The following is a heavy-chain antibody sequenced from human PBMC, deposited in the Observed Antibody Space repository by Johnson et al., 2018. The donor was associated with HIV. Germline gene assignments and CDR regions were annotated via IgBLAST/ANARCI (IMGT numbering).Heavy chain of an antibody. D-gene: IGHD1-26*01. V-gene: IGHV3-20*04. J-gene: IGHJ3*02. CDR3: ATEGEWELLPGTFDI. CDR2: INWNGGST. CDR1: GFRFDDYG. Sequence: VQLVESGGTVVRPGGSLRLSCAVSGFRFDDYGMSWVRQAPGEGLEWVSGINWNGGSTGYVDSVQGRFIISRANAKNSLYLQMNSLRAEDTAFYYCATEGEWELLPGTFDIWGQGTMVTVSS.